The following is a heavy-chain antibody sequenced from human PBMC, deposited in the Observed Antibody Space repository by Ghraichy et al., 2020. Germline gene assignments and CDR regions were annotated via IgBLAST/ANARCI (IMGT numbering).Heavy chain of an antibody. CDR3: ARDRPRLVGAHYYYYMVV. CDR2: IIPIFGTA. J-gene: IGHJ6*03. Sequence: SVKVSCKASGGTFSSYAISWVRQAPGQGLEWMGGIIPIFGTANYAQKFQGRVTITADESTSTAYMELSSLRSEDTAVYYCARDRPRLVGAHYYYYMVVWGKGTTVTVSS. CDR1: GGTFSSYA. D-gene: IGHD1-26*01. V-gene: IGHV1-69*13.